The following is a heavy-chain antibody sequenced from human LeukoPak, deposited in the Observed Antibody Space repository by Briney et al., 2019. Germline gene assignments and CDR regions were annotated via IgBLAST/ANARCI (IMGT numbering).Heavy chain of an antibody. D-gene: IGHD6-13*01. CDR3: ARGDSSSWYGYYFDY. CDR1: GGSFSGYY. J-gene: IGHJ4*02. V-gene: IGHV4-34*01. Sequence: SETLSLTCAVYGGSFSGYYWSWIRQPPGKGLEWIGEINHSGSTNYNPSLKSRVTISVDTSKNQFSLKLSSVTAADTAVYYCARGDSSSWYGYYFDYWGQGTLVTVSS. CDR2: INHSGST.